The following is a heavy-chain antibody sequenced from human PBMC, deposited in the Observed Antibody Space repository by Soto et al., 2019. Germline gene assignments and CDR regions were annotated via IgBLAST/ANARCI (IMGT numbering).Heavy chain of an antibody. D-gene: IGHD3-22*01. Sequence: QVQLVQSGAEVKKPGSSVKVSFKASGGTFSRYAISWVRQAPGQGLEWMGGIIPIFGTANYAQKFQGRVTITADESTSTAYMELSSLRSEDMAVYYCARGVAGGYAISFDYWGQGTLVTVSS. CDR3: ARGVAGGYAISFDY. CDR1: GGTFSRYA. CDR2: IIPIFGTA. J-gene: IGHJ4*02. V-gene: IGHV1-69*12.